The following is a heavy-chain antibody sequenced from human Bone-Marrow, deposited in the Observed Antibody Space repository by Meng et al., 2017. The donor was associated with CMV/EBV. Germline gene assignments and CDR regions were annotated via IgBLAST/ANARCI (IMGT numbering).Heavy chain of an antibody. J-gene: IGHJ1*01. D-gene: IGHD3-10*01. CDR2: ISYDGSNK. V-gene: IGHV3-30*04. CDR3: ARDQVGDHGSGSYYNEYFQH. Sequence: GESLKISCAASGFSFSNYAMHWVRQAPGKGLEWVAVISYDGSNKYYVDSVKGRFTISRDNSKNTLYLEMNSLRAEDTAVYYCARDQVGDHGSGSYYNEYFQHWGQGSLVTVSS. CDR1: GFSFSNYA.